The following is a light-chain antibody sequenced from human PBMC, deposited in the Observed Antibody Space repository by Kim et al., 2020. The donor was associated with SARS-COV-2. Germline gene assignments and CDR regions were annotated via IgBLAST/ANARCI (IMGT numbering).Light chain of an antibody. CDR1: SSDVGGYNF. CDR3: SSYAAISNFV. J-gene: IGLJ1*01. CDR2: DVS. V-gene: IGLV2-8*01. Sequence: QSALTQPPSESGSPGQSVTISCTGTSSDVGGYNFVSWYQQHPGKAPKLMIYDVSNRPSGVPDRFSGSKSGNTASLTVSGLQAEAEADYYCSSYAAISNFVFGTGTKVTVL.